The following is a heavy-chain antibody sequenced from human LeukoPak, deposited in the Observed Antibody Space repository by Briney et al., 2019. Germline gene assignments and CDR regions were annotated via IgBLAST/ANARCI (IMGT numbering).Heavy chain of an antibody. CDR3: AKGGSGSFFDY. J-gene: IGHJ4*02. V-gene: IGHV3-30*02. Sequence: GGSLRLYCAASGFTFRSYDMHWVRQAPGTGLEGVAFIRYDERNKNYADSVKGRFTISRDNSKNTLFLQMSSLRTEDTAVYYCAKGGSGSFFDYWGQGTLVTVSS. CDR2: IRYDERNK. D-gene: IGHD1-26*01. CDR1: GFTFRSYD.